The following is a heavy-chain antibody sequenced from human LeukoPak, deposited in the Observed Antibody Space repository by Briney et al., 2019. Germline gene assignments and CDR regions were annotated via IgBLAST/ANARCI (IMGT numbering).Heavy chain of an antibody. J-gene: IGHJ4*02. V-gene: IGHV3-23*01. Sequence: GGSLRLSCAASGFTFSSYAMSWVRQAPGKGLEWVSGISGSGGSTFYADSVKGRFTISRDNAKNSLYLQMNSLKTEDTAVYYCARAKGALDYWGQGTLVTVSS. CDR1: GFTFSSYA. CDR2: ISGSGGST. D-gene: IGHD4/OR15-4a*01. CDR3: ARAKGALDY.